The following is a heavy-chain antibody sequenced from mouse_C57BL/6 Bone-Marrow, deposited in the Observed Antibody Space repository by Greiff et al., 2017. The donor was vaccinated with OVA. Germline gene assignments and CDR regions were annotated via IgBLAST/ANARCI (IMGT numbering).Heavy chain of an antibody. V-gene: IGHV1-80*01. CDR2: IYPGDGDT. Sequence: LQQSGASVKISCKASGYAFSSYWMNWVKQRPGKGLEWIGQIYPGDGDTNYNGKFKGKATLTADKSSSTAYMQLSSLTSEDSAVYFCARWLLREAYWGQGTLVTVSA. J-gene: IGHJ3*01. CDR1: GYAFSSYW. CDR3: ARWLLREAY. D-gene: IGHD2-3*01.